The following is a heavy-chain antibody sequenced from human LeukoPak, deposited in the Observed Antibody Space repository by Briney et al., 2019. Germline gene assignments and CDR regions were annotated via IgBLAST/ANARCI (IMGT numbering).Heavy chain of an antibody. Sequence: ASVKVSCKASGYTFTSYYMHWVRQAPGQGLEWMGIINPSGGSTSYAQKFQGRVTMTRDTSTSTVYMELSSLRSEDTAVYYCARGVFVGGYSSSWGSWFDPWGQGTLVTVSS. D-gene: IGHD6-13*01. V-gene: IGHV1-46*01. CDR3: ARGVFVGGYSSSWGSWFDP. J-gene: IGHJ5*02. CDR1: GYTFTSYY. CDR2: INPSGGST.